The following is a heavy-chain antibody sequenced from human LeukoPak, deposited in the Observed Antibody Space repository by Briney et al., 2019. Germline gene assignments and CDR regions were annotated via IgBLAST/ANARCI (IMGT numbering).Heavy chain of an antibody. CDR2: ISYDGSSL. CDR3: AKDLGEVRYAFDI. D-gene: IGHD3-16*01. CDR1: GFTFRNYG. V-gene: IGHV3-30*18. Sequence: HPGRSLRLSCAVSGFTFRNYGFHWVRQAPGKGPGWVAIISYDGSSLYYADSVKGRLTISRHNSKNMLYLQMNSLRPEDTALYYCAKDLGEVRYAFDIWGQGTMVTVSS. J-gene: IGHJ3*02.